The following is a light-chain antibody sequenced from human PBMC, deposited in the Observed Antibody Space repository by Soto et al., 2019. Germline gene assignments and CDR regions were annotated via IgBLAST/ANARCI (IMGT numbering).Light chain of an antibody. V-gene: IGKV1-5*01. J-gene: IGKJ4*01. CDR2: DASN. CDR1: QIISNS. CDR3: QRYHSYIT. Sequence: DIQVTQSPSTLSASLGDRVTITCRASQIISNSLAWYQQSPGRAPKLLIYDASNSMVCGLESRFSGSRSGTELTITISDLQPDDFATYYCQRYHSYITFGGGTRVEVK.